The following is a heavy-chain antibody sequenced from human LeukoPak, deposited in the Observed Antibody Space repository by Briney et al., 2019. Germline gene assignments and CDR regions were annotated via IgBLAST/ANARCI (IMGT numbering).Heavy chain of an antibody. V-gene: IGHV4-59*02. Sequence: SETLSLTRTVSGGSVNGQYWSWIRQPPRKGLEWLGYIYYSGTTNYNPSLKSRVTMLLHTSKNQFSLKLNSVTAADTDVYVCAREITVDTAMVAAFDIWGQGTMVTVSS. CDR3: AREITVDTAMVAAFDI. CDR1: GGSVNGQY. D-gene: IGHD5-18*01. CDR2: IYYSGTT. J-gene: IGHJ3*02.